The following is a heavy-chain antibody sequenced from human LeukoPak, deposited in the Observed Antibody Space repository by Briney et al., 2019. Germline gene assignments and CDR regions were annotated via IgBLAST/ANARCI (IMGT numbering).Heavy chain of an antibody. CDR3: ARRMFGEFDY. CDR1: GGSFSGYY. D-gene: IGHD3-10*02. Sequence: SETLSLTCAVYGGSFSGYYWSWIRQPPGKGLEWIGEINHSGSTNYNPSLKSRVTISVDTSKNQFSLKLSSVTAADTAVYYCARRMFGEFDYWGQGTLATVSS. CDR2: INHSGST. V-gene: IGHV4-34*01. J-gene: IGHJ4*02.